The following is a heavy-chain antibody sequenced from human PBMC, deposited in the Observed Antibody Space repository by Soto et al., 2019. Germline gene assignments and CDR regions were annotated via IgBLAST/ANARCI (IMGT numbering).Heavy chain of an antibody. CDR2: LYDVDGT. D-gene: IGHD1-1*01. CDR1: GLTVSGKKY. J-gene: IGHJ3*01. CDR3: ASWHEREHAYDV. Sequence: DVHLVESGGGLIQPGESLRLSCAAFGLTVSGKKYVAWFRQAPGKGLEWISALYDVDGTYYADSVKGRFTTSSDSSKTTVYLQKNGLRPDDTAVYYCASWHEREHAYDVWGQGTTVTVSS. V-gene: IGHV3-53*01.